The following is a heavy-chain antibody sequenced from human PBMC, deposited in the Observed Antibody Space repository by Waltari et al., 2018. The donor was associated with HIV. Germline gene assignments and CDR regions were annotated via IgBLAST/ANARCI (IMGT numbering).Heavy chain of an antibody. Sequence: QLQLQESGPGLVKPSETLSLTCTVSGGSISSGLYYWDWIRLPPGTGLEWIGSIFYTGSTYDNPSLRGRATMSVETSKNRFSLQLGSVTAADTAVYYCARQRQSRRDPFDYWGQGTLVTVSS. CDR1: GGSISSGLYY. CDR3: ARQRQSRRDPFDY. V-gene: IGHV4-39*01. CDR2: IFYTGST. J-gene: IGHJ4*02.